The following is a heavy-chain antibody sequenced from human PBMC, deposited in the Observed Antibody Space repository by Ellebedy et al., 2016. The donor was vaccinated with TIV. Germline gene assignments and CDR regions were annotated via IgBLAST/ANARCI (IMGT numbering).Heavy chain of an antibody. J-gene: IGHJ6*02. CDR2: ISSSSSYI. V-gene: IGHV3-21*01. CDR1: GFTFSSYS. D-gene: IGHD3-9*01. Sequence: GGSLRLSXAASGFTFSSYSMNWVRQAPGKGLEWVSSISSSSSYIYYADSVKGRFTISRDNAKNSLYLQMNSLRAEDTAVYYCARGLRYFDWLPYYYGMDVWGQGTTVTVSS. CDR3: ARGLRYFDWLPYYYGMDV.